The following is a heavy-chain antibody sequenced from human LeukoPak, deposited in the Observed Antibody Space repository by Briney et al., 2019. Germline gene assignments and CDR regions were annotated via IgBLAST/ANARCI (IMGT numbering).Heavy chain of an antibody. J-gene: IGHJ4*02. CDR3: ARDLDTAMAMGY. D-gene: IGHD5-18*01. V-gene: IGHV1-69*01. CDR2: IIPIFGTA. CDR1: GGTFSSYA. Sequence: ASVKVSCKASGGTFSSYAISWVRQASGQGLEWMGGIIPIFGTANYAQKFQGRVTITADESTSTAYMELSSLRSEDTAVYYCARDLDTAMAMGYWGQGTLVTVSS.